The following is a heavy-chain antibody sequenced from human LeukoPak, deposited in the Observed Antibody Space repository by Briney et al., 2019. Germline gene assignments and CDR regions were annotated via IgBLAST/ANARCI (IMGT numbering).Heavy chain of an antibody. CDR2: IWYDGGNK. CDR1: GFTFSNYG. Sequence: GRSLRLSCAASGFTFSNYGMHWVRQAPGKGLEWVAVIWYDGGNKYYADSVKGRFTISRDNSKNTLYLQMNSLRAEDTAVYYCARRYCSSTSCLIDYWGQGTLVTVSS. CDR3: ARRYCSSTSCLIDY. J-gene: IGHJ4*02. V-gene: IGHV3-33*01. D-gene: IGHD2-2*01.